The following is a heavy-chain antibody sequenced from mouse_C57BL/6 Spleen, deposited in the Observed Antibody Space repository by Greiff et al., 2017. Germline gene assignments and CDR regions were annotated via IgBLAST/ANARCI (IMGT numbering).Heavy chain of an antibody. CDR1: GFHIKDSY. V-gene: IGHV14-4*01. CDR2: LDPENGDT. Sequence: VQLQQSGAELVRPGASVKLSCTASGFHIKDSYMHWVKQRPEQGLEWIGWLDPENGDTDYASTFKGKATITADPSSNTACLQLSSLTSEDTAVYCCTTRGPLPSFAYWRQGTTLPVAS. J-gene: IGHJ2*01. CDR3: TTRGPLPSFAY.